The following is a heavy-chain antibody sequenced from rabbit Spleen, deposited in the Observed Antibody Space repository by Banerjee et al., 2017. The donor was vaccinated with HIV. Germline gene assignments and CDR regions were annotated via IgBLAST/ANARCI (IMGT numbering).Heavy chain of an antibody. CDR3: VREAGYGGYGDANL. J-gene: IGHJ3*01. CDR1: GFDFTSDY. Sequence: QLKETGGGLVQPGGSLTLSCKASGFDFTSDYMTWVRQAPGKGLEWIGLIYTAGGSTDYASWVNGRFTISSDNAQNTLYLQLNSLTAADTATYFCVREAGYGGYGDANLWGQGTLVTVS. D-gene: IGHD6-1*01. CDR2: IYTAGGST. V-gene: IGHV1S7*01.